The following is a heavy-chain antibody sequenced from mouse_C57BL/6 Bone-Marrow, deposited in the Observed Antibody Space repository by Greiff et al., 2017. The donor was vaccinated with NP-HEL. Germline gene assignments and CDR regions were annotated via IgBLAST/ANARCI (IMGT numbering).Heavy chain of an antibody. Sequence: EVKLVESGGGLVQPGGSLKLSCAASGFTFSDYYMYWVRQTPEKRLEWVAYISNGGGSTYYPDTVKGRFTISRDNAKNTLYLQMSRLKSEDTAMYYCARQGTRYAMDYWGQGTSVTVSS. V-gene: IGHV5-12*01. CDR3: ARQGTRYAMDY. J-gene: IGHJ4*01. D-gene: IGHD3-3*01. CDR2: ISNGGGST. CDR1: GFTFSDYY.